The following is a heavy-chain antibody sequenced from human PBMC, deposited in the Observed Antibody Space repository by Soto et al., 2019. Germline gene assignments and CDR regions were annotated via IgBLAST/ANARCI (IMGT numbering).Heavy chain of an antibody. V-gene: IGHV1-24*01. J-gene: IGHJ6*02. CDR1: GYPLTELS. D-gene: IGHD6-19*01. CDR2: FDPEDGET. Sequence: GGSVKVSFKVCGYPLTELSMHLVRQAPGKGLEWMGGFDPEDGETIYAQKFQVRVTMTEDTSTDTAYMELSSLRSEDTAVYYCATKYSSGWHFWWGVWGQGTTVTVSS. CDR3: ATKYSSGWHFWWGV.